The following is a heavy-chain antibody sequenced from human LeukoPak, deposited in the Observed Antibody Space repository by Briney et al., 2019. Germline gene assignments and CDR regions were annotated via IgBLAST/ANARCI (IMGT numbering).Heavy chain of an antibody. CDR1: GFTFSSYE. D-gene: IGHD1-7*01. V-gene: IGHV3-48*03. CDR2: ISSSGSTI. Sequence: GGSLRLSCAASGFTFSSYEMSWVRQAPGKGLEWVSYISSSGSTIYYADSVKGRFTISRDNAKNSLYLQMNSLRAEDTAVYYCAREGTGTTARYSYYMDVWGKWTTVTVSS. J-gene: IGHJ6*03. CDR3: AREGTGTTARYSYYMDV.